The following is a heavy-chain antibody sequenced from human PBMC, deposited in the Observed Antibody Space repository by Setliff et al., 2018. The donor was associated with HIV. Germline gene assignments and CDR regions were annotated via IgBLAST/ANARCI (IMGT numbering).Heavy chain of an antibody. D-gene: IGHD6-6*01. CDR2: INHRGIA. CDR3: ARAQIAAPRPYEY. J-gene: IGHJ4*02. CDR1: GGSFSGYY. Sequence: SETLSLTCAVYGGSFSGYYWTWIRQSPSGLEWIGEINHRGIANSSPSLKSRVTISINTSKNQFSLRLTSVTAADTALYYCARAQIAAPRPYEYWGQGTLVTVSS. V-gene: IGHV4-34*01.